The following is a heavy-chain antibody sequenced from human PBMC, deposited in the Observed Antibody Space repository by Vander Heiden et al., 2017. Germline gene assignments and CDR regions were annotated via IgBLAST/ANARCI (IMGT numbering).Heavy chain of an antibody. J-gene: IGHJ4*02. V-gene: IGHV1-8*01. CDR3: ARYCSSTSCYKFDS. CDR1: GYTFSNYE. D-gene: IGHD2-2*01. CDR2: MDPKTGNR. Sequence: QEQLVQSGAEVYKPGASVQVSCKASGYTFSNYEINWLRQAAGQGLEWVGWMDPKTGNRGYAQKFQGRVTMTTNTSITTAYMELSSLRAEDTAVYYCARYCSSTSCYKFDSWGQGTLVTVSS.